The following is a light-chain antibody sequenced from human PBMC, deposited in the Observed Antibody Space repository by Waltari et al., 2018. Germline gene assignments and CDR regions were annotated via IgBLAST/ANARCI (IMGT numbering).Light chain of an antibody. J-gene: IGLJ3*02. V-gene: IGLV1-44*01. CDR2: SNN. Sequence: QSVLTQPPSASGTPGQRVTISCSGRSSNIGTNPVTWFQQLPGTAPKLLIYSNNHRPSGVPDRFSGSKSGTSASLAISGLQLEDEADYYCTSWDDSLKGWVFGGGTKVTVL. CDR3: TSWDDSLKGWV. CDR1: SSNIGTNP.